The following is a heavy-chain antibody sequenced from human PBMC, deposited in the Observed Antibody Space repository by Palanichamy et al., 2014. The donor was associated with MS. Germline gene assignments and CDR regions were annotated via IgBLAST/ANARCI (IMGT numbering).Heavy chain of an antibody. V-gene: IGHV4-59*01. Sequence: GPGLVKPSETLSLTCSVSGGSISSYYWSWIRQPPGKGLEWIGYIHYSGSTNYNPSLKSRVAMSVDTSKNQFSLKLSSVTAADTALYYCARVRAARSGVDPWGQGTLVTVSS. CDR1: GGSISSYY. D-gene: IGHD3-10*01. CDR3: ARVRAARSGVDP. J-gene: IGHJ5*02. CDR2: IHYSGST.